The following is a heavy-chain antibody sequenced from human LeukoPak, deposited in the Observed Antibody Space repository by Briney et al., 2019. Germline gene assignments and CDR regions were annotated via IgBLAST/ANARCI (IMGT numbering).Heavy chain of an antibody. V-gene: IGHV4-59*01. J-gene: IGHJ4*02. CDR3: ARGPSWHYFDS. CDR2: IFYTGST. Sequence: SETLSLTCTVSGGSISSYYWSWIRQPPGKGLEWIGYIFYTGSTSYNPSLNSRVTISVDTSKNQFSLKLISVTAADTAVYYCARGPSWHYFDSWGQGALVTVSS. CDR1: GGSISSYY.